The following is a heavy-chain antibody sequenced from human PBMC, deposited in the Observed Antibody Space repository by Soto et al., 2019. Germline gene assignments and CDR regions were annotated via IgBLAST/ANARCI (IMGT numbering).Heavy chain of an antibody. CDR1: GFTFSSSA. CDR3: AKDRHPDGIWTFDY. Sequence: GGSLRLSCAASGFTFSSSAMSWVCQAPGKGLEWVSAISGSGGTTYYADFVKGRFTISRDDSKNILYLQMNSPRAEDTAIYYCAKDRHPDGIWTFDYWGRGTLVTVSS. J-gene: IGHJ4*02. D-gene: IGHD3-9*01. CDR2: ISGSGGTT. V-gene: IGHV3-23*01.